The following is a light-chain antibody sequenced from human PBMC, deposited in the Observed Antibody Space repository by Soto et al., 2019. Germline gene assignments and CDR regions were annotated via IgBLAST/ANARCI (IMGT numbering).Light chain of an antibody. CDR3: MQALQTPLT. CDR1: QSLLQSNGYNC. J-gene: IGKJ5*01. Sequence: DIVMTQSPLSLPVTPGEPASISCRSSQSLLQSNGYNCLDWYLQKPGQSPQLLIYLGSNRASGVPDRFSGSGSGTDFSLKISRVEAEDVGVYYCMQALQTPLTFGQGTRLEI. V-gene: IGKV2-28*01. CDR2: LGS.